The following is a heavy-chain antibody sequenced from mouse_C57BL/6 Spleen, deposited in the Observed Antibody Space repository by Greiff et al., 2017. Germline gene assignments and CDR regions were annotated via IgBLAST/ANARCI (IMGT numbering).Heavy chain of an antibody. J-gene: IGHJ4*01. CDR2: ISYDGSN. CDR1: GYSITSGYY. V-gene: IGHV3-6*01. Sequence: EVKLEESGPGLVKPSQSLSLTCSVTGYSITSGYYWNWIRQFPGNKLEWMGYISYDGSNKYNPSLKNRISITLDTAKNQFFLKLNSVTTADTATYYCARERGNGDYYAMDYWGQGTSVTVSS. CDR3: ARERGNGDYYAMDY. D-gene: IGHD2-1*01.